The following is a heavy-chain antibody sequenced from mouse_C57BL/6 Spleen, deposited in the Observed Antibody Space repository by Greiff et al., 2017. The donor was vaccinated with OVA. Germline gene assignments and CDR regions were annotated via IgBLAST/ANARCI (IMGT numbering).Heavy chain of an antibody. CDR3: ARGGDYYSNYGAFDY. Sequence: QVQLKQSGAELARPGASVKLSCKASGYTFTSYGISWVKQRTGQGLEWIGEIYPRSGNTYYNEKFKGKATLTADKSSSTAYMELRSLTSEDSAVYFCARGGDYYSNYGAFDYWGQGTTLTVSS. CDR2: IYPRSGNT. J-gene: IGHJ2*01. CDR1: GYTFTSYG. D-gene: IGHD2-5*01. V-gene: IGHV1-81*01.